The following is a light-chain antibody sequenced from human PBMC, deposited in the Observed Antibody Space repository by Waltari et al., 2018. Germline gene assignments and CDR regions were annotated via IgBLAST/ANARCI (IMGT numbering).Light chain of an antibody. CDR1: SSDVGGYNY. CDR2: EVS. Sequence: QSALTQPASVSGSPGQSITISCTGTSSDVGGYNYVSWYQQHPGKAPKLMIYEVSNRPSGVSNRFSGSKSGNTASRTISGLQAEDEADYYCSSYTSNSTLVVFGGGTKLTVL. CDR3: SSYTSNSTLVV. J-gene: IGLJ2*01. V-gene: IGLV2-14*01.